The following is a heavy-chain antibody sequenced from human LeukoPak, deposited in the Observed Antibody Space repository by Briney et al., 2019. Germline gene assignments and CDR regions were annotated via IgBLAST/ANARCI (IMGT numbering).Heavy chain of an antibody. D-gene: IGHD1-14*01. J-gene: IGHJ5*02. Sequence: SETLSLTCTVSGGSISSSSYYWSWIRQPAGKGLEWIGRIYTSGSTNYNPSLKSRVTISVDTSKNQFSLKLSSVTAADTAVYYCARVPARSRDNWFDPWGQGTLVTVSS. CDR3: ARVPARSRDNWFDP. CDR2: IYTSGST. CDR1: GGSISSSSYY. V-gene: IGHV4-61*02.